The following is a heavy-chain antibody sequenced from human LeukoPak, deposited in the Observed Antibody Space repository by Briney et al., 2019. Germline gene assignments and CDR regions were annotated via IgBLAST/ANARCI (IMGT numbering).Heavy chain of an antibody. V-gene: IGHV1-69*13. Sequence: ASVKVSCKASGGTFSSYAISWVRQAPGQGLEWMRGIIPIFGTANYAQKFQGRVTITADESTSTAYMELSSLRSEDTAVYYCARRMRRDGYNLGYYYYGMDVWGQGTTVTVSS. CDR3: ARRMRRDGYNLGYYYYGMDV. CDR1: GGTFSSYA. CDR2: IIPIFGTA. D-gene: IGHD5-24*01. J-gene: IGHJ6*02.